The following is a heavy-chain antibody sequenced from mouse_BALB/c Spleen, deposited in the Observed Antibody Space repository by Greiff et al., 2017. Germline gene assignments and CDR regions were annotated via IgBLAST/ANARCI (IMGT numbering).Heavy chain of an antibody. CDR2: ISSGGSYT. CDR1: GFTFSSYA. V-gene: IGHV5-9-4*01. D-gene: IGHD1-1*02. J-gene: IGHJ2*01. CDR3: ARYGRYFDY. Sequence: EVKLMESGGGLVKPGGSLKLSCAASGFTFSSYAMSWVRQSPEKRLEWVAEISSGGSYTYYPDTVTGRFTISRDNAKNTLYLEMSSLRSEDTAMYYCARYGRYFDYWGQGTTLTVSS.